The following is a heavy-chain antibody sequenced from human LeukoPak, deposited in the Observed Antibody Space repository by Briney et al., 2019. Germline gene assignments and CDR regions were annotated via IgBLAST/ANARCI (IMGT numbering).Heavy chain of an antibody. CDR2: IYTSGST. Sequence: KSSETLSLTCTVSGGSISSYYWSWVRQPPGKGLEWFGRIYTSGSTNYNPSLKSRVTMSVDTSKNQFSLKLSSVTAADTAVYYCARVRQYYYGSGRPHYSYGMDVWGQGTTVTVSS. CDR1: GGSISSYY. V-gene: IGHV4-4*07. D-gene: IGHD3-10*01. CDR3: ARVRQYYYGSGRPHYSYGMDV. J-gene: IGHJ6*02.